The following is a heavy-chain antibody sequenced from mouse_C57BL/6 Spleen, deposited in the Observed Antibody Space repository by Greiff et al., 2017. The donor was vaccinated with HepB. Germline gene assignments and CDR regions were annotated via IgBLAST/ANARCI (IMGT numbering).Heavy chain of an antibody. CDR1: GFTFSDYY. J-gene: IGHJ1*03. CDR2: ISNGGGST. CDR3: ARHSYYGENWYFDV. Sequence: DVMLVESGGGLVQPGGSLKLSCAASGFTFSDYYMYWVRQTPEKRLEWVAYISNGGGSTYYPDTVKGRFTISRDNAKNTLYLQMSRLKSEDTAMYYCARHSYYGENWYFDVWGTGTTVTVSS. D-gene: IGHD1-1*01. V-gene: IGHV5-12*01.